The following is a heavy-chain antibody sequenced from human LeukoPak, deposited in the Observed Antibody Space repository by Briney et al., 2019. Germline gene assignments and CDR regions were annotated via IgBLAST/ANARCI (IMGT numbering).Heavy chain of an antibody. D-gene: IGHD3-10*01. CDR3: ARDPYYYGSGSYGGFDY. CDR1: GYTSTSYG. CDR2: IIPIFGTA. J-gene: IGHJ4*02. V-gene: IGHV1-69*13. Sequence: SVKVSCKASGYTSTSYGISWVRQAPGQGLEWMGGIIPIFGTANYAQKLQGRVTITADESTSTAYMELSSLRSEDTAVYYCARDPYYYGSGSYGGFDYWGQGALVTVSS.